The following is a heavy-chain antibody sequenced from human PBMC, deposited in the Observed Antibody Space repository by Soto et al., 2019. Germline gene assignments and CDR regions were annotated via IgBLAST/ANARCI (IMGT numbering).Heavy chain of an antibody. CDR3: AGGGVRGVITRTRDYYGMDV. D-gene: IGHD3-10*01. CDR1: GYSFTTYW. Sequence: PGESLKISCKGSGYSFTTYWIGWVRQMSGKGLEWMGIIYPGDSDTRYSPSFQGQVTISADKSISTAYLQWSSLKASDTAMYYCAGGGVRGVITRTRDYYGMDVWGQGTTVTVSS. J-gene: IGHJ6*02. CDR2: IYPGDSDT. V-gene: IGHV5-51*01.